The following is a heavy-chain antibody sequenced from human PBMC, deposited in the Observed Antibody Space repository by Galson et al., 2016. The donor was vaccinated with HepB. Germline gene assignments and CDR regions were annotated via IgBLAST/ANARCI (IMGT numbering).Heavy chain of an antibody. Sequence: SLRLSCATSGFTFSNAWMHWVRQAPGKGLEWVGRIKSYTDGGTTEYAAPLKGRFTFSIDKSNNRLYLQMNSLKTEDTAVYYCTTSSTRGYTYGPSASWGRGTLVAVSS. V-gene: IGHV3-15*01. D-gene: IGHD5-18*01. CDR1: GFTFSNAW. CDR3: TTSSTRGYTYGPSAS. J-gene: IGHJ5*02. CDR2: IKSYTDGGTT.